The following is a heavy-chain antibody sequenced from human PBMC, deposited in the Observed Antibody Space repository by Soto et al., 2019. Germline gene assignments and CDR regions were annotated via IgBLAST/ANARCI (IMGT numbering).Heavy chain of an antibody. D-gene: IGHD6-19*01. J-gene: IGHJ6*02. Sequence: GGSLRLSCAASGFTFSSYAMHWVRQAPGKGLEYVSTINRNGGSTYYANSVKGRFTISRDNSKNTLYLQMGSLRAEDTAVYYCARDAPYSSGYGMDVWGQGTTVTVSS. CDR1: GFTFSSYA. CDR2: INRNGGST. CDR3: ARDAPYSSGYGMDV. V-gene: IGHV3-64*01.